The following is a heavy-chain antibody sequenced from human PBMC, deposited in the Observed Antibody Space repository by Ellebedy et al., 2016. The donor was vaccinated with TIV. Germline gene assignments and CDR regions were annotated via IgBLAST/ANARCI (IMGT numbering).Heavy chain of an antibody. CDR1: GGSVSSNNW. CDR3: ARVEWVQLGLEY. V-gene: IGHV4-4*02. Sequence: MPGGSLRLSCAVSGGSVSSNNWWSWVRQPPGKGLEWIGDIFHDGLTVQNPSLKSRVTISVDKTKNQFSLNLSAVTAADTAVYYCARVEWVQLGLEYWGQGILVTVSS. J-gene: IGHJ4*02. D-gene: IGHD5-18*01. CDR2: IFHDGLT.